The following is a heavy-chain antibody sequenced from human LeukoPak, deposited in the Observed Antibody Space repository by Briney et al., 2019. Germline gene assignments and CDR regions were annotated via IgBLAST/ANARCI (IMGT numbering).Heavy chain of an antibody. CDR3: ANLYDFWTGDY. CDR2: ISGSGGST. D-gene: IGHD3-3*01. V-gene: IGHV3-23*01. CDR1: GFTFSSYA. J-gene: IGHJ4*02. Sequence: GGSLRLSCAASGFTFSSYAMSWVRQAPGKGLEWVSAISGSGGSTYYADSVKGRFTISGDNSKNTLYLQMNSLRAEDTAVYYCANLYDFWTGDYWGQGTLVTVSS.